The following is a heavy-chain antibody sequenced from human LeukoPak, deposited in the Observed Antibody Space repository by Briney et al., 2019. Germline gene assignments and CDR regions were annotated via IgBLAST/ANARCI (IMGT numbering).Heavy chain of an antibody. CDR2: IYYGGST. CDR3: ATGIATARVDF. J-gene: IGHJ4*01. D-gene: IGHD6-13*01. Sequence: PSETLSLTCTVSGGPVSTGTYYWSWIRQRPGKGLEWVGYIYYGGSTNYNPSLKSRVTISIDTSKNQFSLKLTSVTAADTVVYFCATGIATARVDFWGHGTLVTVSS. CDR1: GGPVSTGTYY. V-gene: IGHV4-61*01.